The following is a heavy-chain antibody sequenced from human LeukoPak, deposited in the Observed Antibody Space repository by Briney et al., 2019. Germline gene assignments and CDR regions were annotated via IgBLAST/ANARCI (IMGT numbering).Heavy chain of an antibody. D-gene: IGHD6-6*01. CDR2: ISGSGGST. J-gene: IGHJ4*02. V-gene: IGHV3-23*01. Sequence: GGSLRLSCAASGFTFSSYAMSWVRQAPGKGLEWVSAISGSGGSTYYADPVKGRFIISRDNSKNTLYLQMNSLRADDTAVYYCAKTLYSSSSGGADYWGQGTLVTVSS. CDR1: GFTFSSYA. CDR3: AKTLYSSSSGGADY.